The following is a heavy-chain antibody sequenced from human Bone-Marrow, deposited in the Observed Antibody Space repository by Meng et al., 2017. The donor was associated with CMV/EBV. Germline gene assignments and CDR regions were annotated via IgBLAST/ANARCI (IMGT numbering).Heavy chain of an antibody. CDR2: ISYDGSNK. D-gene: IGHD6-6*01. CDR1: GFTFSSYA. V-gene: IGHV3-30*14. J-gene: IGHJ6*02. Sequence: GESLKISCAASGFTFSSYAMHWVRQAPGKGLEWVAVISYDGSNKYYADSVKGRFTISRDNSKNTLYLQMNSLRAEDTAVYYCARETRLTARRHYYGMDVWGQGTTVTVSS. CDR3: ARETRLTARRHYYGMDV.